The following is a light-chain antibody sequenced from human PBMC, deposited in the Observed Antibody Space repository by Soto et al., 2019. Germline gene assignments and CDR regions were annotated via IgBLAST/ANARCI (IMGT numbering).Light chain of an antibody. V-gene: IGKV3-15*01. CDR2: GAS. CDR1: QSVSRN. Sequence: EIEMTQSPATLSVSPGERATLSCRASQSVSRNLAWYQQKPGQVPRLLIYGASTRATGIPARFSGSGTGTEFTLNIASLQSEDFAVYYCQQYDNWLALTFGGGTKVEIK. CDR3: QQYDNWLALT. J-gene: IGKJ4*01.